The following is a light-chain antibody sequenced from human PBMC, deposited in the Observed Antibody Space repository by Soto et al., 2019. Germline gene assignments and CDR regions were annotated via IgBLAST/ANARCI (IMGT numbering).Light chain of an antibody. Sequence: DIQMTQSPSSVSASVGDKVTITCRASQGISGWLAWYQQVPGKAPKLLIYAAATLQSGVSSRFSGSYSGTDFTLTISSLQPEDFATYYCQQTDTYPYTFGQGTKVEIK. CDR2: AAA. V-gene: IGKV1D-12*01. CDR3: QQTDTYPYT. CDR1: QGISGW. J-gene: IGKJ2*01.